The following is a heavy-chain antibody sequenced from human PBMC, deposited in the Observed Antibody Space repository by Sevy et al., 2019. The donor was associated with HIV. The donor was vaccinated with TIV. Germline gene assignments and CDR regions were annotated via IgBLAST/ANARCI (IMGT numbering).Heavy chain of an antibody. CDR1: GFTFNTFT. CDR2: ITSSSTTI. V-gene: IGHV3-48*02. J-gene: IGHJ2*01. D-gene: IGHD2-8*02. Sequence: GGSLRLSCAASGFTFNTFTMSWVRQAPGKGLEWISYITSSSTTIYYADSVKGRFTISRDDAKNSLYLEMNSLRDDDTALYYCARPSPGDWVASGGFDLWGRGTLVTVSS. CDR3: ARPSPGDWVASGGFDL.